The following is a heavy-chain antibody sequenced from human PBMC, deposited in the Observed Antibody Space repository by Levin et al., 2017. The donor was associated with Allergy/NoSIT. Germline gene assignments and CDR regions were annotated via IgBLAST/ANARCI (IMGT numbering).Heavy chain of an antibody. CDR3: ARDMWSGYPNWFDP. D-gene: IGHD3-3*01. CDR1: GGSISSYY. J-gene: IGHJ5*02. V-gene: IGHV4-59*01. Sequence: SETLSLTCTVSGGSISSYYWSWIRQPPGKGLEWIGYIYYSGSTNYNPSLKSRVTISVDTSKNQFSLKLSSVTAADTAVYYCARDMWSGYPNWFDPWGQGTLVTVSS. CDR2: IYYSGST.